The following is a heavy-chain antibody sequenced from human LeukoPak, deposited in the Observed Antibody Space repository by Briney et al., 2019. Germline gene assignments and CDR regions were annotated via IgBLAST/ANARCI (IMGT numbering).Heavy chain of an antibody. Sequence: GGSLRLSCAASGFTFNTYSMTWVRPAPGKGLEWVSIISRTSEATFYADSVKGRFTISRDNAKNSLYLQMNGLRAEDTAVYYCARGAIDTTRWFDPWGRGTLVTVSS. CDR3: ARGAIDTTRWFDP. CDR2: ISRTSEAT. CDR1: GFTFNTYS. J-gene: IGHJ5*02. V-gene: IGHV3-21*01. D-gene: IGHD1-1*01.